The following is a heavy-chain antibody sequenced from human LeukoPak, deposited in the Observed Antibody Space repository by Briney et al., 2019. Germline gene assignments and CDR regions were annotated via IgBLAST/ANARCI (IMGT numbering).Heavy chain of an antibody. Sequence: ASVKVSCKASGYTFTSYGISWVRQAPGQGLEWMGWISAYNGNTNYAQKLQGRVTMTTDTSTSTAYMELRSLRSDDTAVYYCARIISGSGWFSDAFDIWGQGTMVTVSS. CDR1: GYTFTSYG. J-gene: IGHJ3*02. CDR2: ISAYNGNT. D-gene: IGHD6-19*01. V-gene: IGHV1-18*01. CDR3: ARIISGSGWFSDAFDI.